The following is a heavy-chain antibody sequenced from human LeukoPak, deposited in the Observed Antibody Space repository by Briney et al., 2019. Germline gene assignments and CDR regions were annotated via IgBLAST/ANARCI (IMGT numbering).Heavy chain of an antibody. CDR2: IIPIFGTA. CDR1: GGTFSSYA. CDR3: ARIMVATTKYAFDI. Sequence: SVKVSCKASGGTFSSYAISWVRQAPRQGLEWMGGIIPIFGTANYAQKFQGRVTITADESTSTAYMELSSLRSEDTAVYYCARIMVATTKYAFDIWGQGTMVTVSS. V-gene: IGHV1-69*13. D-gene: IGHD5-12*01. J-gene: IGHJ3*02.